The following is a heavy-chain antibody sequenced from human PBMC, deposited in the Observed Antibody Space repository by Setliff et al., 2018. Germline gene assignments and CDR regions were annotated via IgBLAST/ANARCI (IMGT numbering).Heavy chain of an antibody. J-gene: IGHJ3*02. V-gene: IGHV3-11*05. CDR3: ARDRSVADYYDSSGPDAFDI. Sequence: SLRLSCAASGFTFSDYYMSWIRQAPGKGLEWVSYISSSSSYTNYADSVKGRFTISRDNAKNSLYLQMNSLRAEDTAVYYCARDRSVADYYDSSGPDAFDIWGQGTMGTVSS. CDR1: GFTFSDYY. CDR2: ISSSSSYT. D-gene: IGHD3-22*01.